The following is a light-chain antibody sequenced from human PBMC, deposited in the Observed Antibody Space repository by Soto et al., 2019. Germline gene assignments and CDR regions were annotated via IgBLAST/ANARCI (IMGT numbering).Light chain of an antibody. V-gene: IGLV2-11*01. J-gene: IGLJ2*01. Sequence: QSVLTQPPSASGSPGQSVTISCTGTNSDVGGYHSVSWYQQHPGKAPKLLIYDVSKRPSGVPDRFSGSKSGNTASLTISGLQAEDEADYYCCSYAGGYTHAVFGGGTKLTVL. CDR3: CSYAGGYTHAV. CDR2: DVS. CDR1: NSDVGGYHS.